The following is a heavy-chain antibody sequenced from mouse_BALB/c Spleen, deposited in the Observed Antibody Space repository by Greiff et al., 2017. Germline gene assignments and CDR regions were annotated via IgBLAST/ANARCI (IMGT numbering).Heavy chain of an antibody. J-gene: IGHJ3*01. V-gene: IGHV14-1*02. D-gene: IGHD2-1*01. CDR3: ARRGNYVGWFAY. CDR1: GFNIKDYY. CDR2: IDPENGNT. Sequence: VQLKESGAELVRPGALVKLSCKASGFNIKDYYMHWVKQRPEQGLEWIGWIDPENGNTIYDPKFQGKASITADTSSNTAYLQLSSLTSEDTAVYYCARRGNYVGWFAYWGQGTLVTVSA.